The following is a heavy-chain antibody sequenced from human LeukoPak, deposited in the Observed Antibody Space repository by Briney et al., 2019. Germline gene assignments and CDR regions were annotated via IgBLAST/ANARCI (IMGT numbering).Heavy chain of an antibody. Sequence: PSETLSLTCTVSGGSISSGDYYWSWIRQPPGKGLEWIGYIYYSGSTYYNPSLKSRITMLVDTSKNQFSLKLSSVTAADTAVYYCARGLRYYGSGSYHYRDYLDRQPLGNGMDVWGQGTTVTVSS. D-gene: IGHD3-10*01. CDR1: GGSISSGDYY. V-gene: IGHV4-30-4*01. CDR2: IYYSGST. CDR3: ARGLRYYGSGSYHYRDYLDRQPLGNGMDV. J-gene: IGHJ6*02.